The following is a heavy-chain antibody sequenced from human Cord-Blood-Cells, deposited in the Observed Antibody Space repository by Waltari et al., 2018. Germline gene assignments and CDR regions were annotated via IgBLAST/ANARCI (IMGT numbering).Heavy chain of an antibody. J-gene: IGHJ3*02. V-gene: IGHV6-1*01. CDR2: TYYRSKWYN. CDR3: ARVRHLILRNDVPNDAFDI. CDR1: GDSVSSNSAA. D-gene: IGHD1-1*01. Sequence: QVQLQQSGPGLVKPSQTLSLTCAISGDSVSSNSAAWNWIRQSPSSGLEWLGRTYYRSKWYNDYAVSVKSRITINPDTSKNQFSLQLNSVTPEDTAVYYCARVRHLILRNDVPNDAFDIWGQGTMVTVSS.